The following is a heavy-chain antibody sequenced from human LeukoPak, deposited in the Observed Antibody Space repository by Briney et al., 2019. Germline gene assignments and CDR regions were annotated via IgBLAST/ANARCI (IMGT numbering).Heavy chain of an antibody. V-gene: IGHV3-21*01. CDR2: ISSSSSYI. J-gene: IGHJ6*02. D-gene: IGHD4-17*01. Sequence: GGSLRLSCAASGFTFSSYSMNWVRQAPGKGLEWVSSISSSSSYIYYADSVKGRFTISRDNAKNSLYLQTNSLRAEDTAVYYCARCYGDYVYDYYYYGMDVWGQGTTVTVSS. CDR3: ARCYGDYVYDYYYYGMDV. CDR1: GFTFSSYS.